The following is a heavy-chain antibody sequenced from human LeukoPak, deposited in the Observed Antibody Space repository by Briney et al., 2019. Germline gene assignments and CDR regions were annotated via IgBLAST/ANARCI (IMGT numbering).Heavy chain of an antibody. Sequence: SETLSLTCTVSGGSISSSSYYWGWIRQPPGKGLEWIGSIYYSGSTYYNPSLKSRVTISVDTSKNQFSLKLSSVTAADTAVYYCARSIYYDSSLDYWGQGTLVTVSS. CDR3: ARSIYYDSSLDY. V-gene: IGHV4-39*01. J-gene: IGHJ4*02. CDR1: GGSISSSSYY. D-gene: IGHD3-22*01. CDR2: IYYSGST.